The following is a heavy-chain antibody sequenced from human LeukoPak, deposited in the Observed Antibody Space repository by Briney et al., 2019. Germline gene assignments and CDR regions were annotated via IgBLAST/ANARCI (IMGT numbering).Heavy chain of an antibody. CDR2: INHSGST. CDR1: GGSFSGYY. V-gene: IGHV4-34*01. J-gene: IGHJ5*02. CDR3: ATNPGGYCSSTNCYGEAP. D-gene: IGHD2-2*01. Sequence: SETLSLTCAVYGGSFSGYYWGWIRQPPGKGLEWIGEINHSGSTNYNPSLKSRVTISVDTSKIQFSLKMTSVTAADTAVYYCATNPGGYCSSTNCYGEAPWGQGTLITVSS.